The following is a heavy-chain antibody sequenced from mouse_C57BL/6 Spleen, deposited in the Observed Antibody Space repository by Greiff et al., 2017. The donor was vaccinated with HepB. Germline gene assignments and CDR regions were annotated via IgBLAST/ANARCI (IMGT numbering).Heavy chain of an antibody. J-gene: IGHJ2*01. CDR3: ARGIYYYGSTHYFDY. CDR1: GFTFSDYG. V-gene: IGHV5-17*01. CDR2: ISSGSSTS. Sequence: EVQGVESGGGLVKPGGSLKLSCAASGFTFSDYGMHWVRQAPEKGLEWVAYISSGSSTSYYADTVKGRFTISRDNAKNTLFLQMTSLRSEDTAMYYCARGIYYYGSTHYFDYWGQGTTLTVSS. D-gene: IGHD1-1*01.